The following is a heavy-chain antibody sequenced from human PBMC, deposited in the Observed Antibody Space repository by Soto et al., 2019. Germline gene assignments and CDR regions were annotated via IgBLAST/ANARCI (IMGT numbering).Heavy chain of an antibody. J-gene: IGHJ5*02. D-gene: IGHD2-21*01. CDR3: ARGGILVVVIATDWFDP. CDR2: IYYSGST. Sequence: SETLSLTCTVSGGSISSGGYYWSWIRQHPGKGLEWIGYIYYSGSTYYNPSLKSRVTISVDTSKNQFSLKLSSVTAADTAVYYCARGGILVVVIATDWFDPWGQGTLVTVSS. V-gene: IGHV4-31*03. CDR1: GGSISSGGYY.